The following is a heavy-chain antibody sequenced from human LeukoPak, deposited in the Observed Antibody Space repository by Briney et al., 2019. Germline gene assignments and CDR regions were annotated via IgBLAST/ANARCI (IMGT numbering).Heavy chain of an antibody. Sequence: GGSLRLSCAASGFTFSSYGMHWVRQAPGKGLEWVAFIRYGGSNKYYADSVKGRFTISRDNSKNTLYLQMNSLRAEDTAVYYCAKDNGDSSGYSLLFDYWGQGTLVTVSS. CDR1: GFTFSSYG. D-gene: IGHD3-22*01. CDR3: AKDNGDSSGYSLLFDY. J-gene: IGHJ4*02. V-gene: IGHV3-30*02. CDR2: IRYGGSNK.